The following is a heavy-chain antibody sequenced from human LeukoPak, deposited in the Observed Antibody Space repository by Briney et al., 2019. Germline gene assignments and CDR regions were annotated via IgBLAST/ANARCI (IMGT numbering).Heavy chain of an antibody. CDR1: GYSFTSYW. V-gene: IGHV5-51*01. Sequence: GESLKISCKGSGYSFTSYWIGWVRQMPGKGLDWMGIIYPGDSDTRYSPSFQAQVTISADKSISTAYLQWSSLKASDTAMYYCARRLIDYDSSGYYFDYWGQGTLVTVSS. D-gene: IGHD3-22*01. CDR2: IYPGDSDT. CDR3: ARRLIDYDSSGYYFDY. J-gene: IGHJ4*02.